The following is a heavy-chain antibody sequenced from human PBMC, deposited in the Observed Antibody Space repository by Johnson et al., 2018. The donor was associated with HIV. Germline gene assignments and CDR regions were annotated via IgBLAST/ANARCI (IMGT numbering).Heavy chain of an antibody. D-gene: IGHD1-7*01. CDR3: SREHWSYGYAFDI. CDR1: GFTFSSYW. Sequence: VQLVESGGGLVQPGGSLRLSCAASGFTFSSYWMSWVRQAPGKGLEWVANIKQDGSEKYYVDSVKGRFTISRDNVKNTLYLQMHGLRPEDTAVYFCSREHWSYGYAFDIWRQGTMVTVSS. J-gene: IGHJ3*02. CDR2: IKQDGSEK. V-gene: IGHV3-7*01.